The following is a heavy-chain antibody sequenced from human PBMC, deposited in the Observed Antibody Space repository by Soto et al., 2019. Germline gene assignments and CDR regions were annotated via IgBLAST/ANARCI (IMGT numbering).Heavy chain of an antibody. CDR1: GGSINSYY. Sequence: QVQLQESGPGLVKPSETLSLTCTVSGGSINSYYWTWIRQPPGKELEWIGYIYYSGSTNYNPSLKSRVTISVDTSKNQFPLKLTSVTDADTAVYYCARPSRGAAAGFDYWGQGTLVTVSS. V-gene: IGHV4-59*08. CDR2: IYYSGST. J-gene: IGHJ4*02. D-gene: IGHD6-13*01. CDR3: ARPSRGAAAGFDY.